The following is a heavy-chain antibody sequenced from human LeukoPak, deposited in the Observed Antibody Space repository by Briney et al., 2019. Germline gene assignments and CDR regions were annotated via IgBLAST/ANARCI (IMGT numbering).Heavy chain of an antibody. CDR2: ISGSGGST. CDR3: ANGGIAVAGTAY. V-gene: IGHV3-23*01. Sequence: GGSLRLSCAASGFTFSSYAMSWVRQAPGKVLEWVSAISGSGGSTYYADSVKGRFTISRDNSKNTLYLQMNSLRAEDTAVYYCANGGIAVAGTAYWGQGTLVTVSS. J-gene: IGHJ4*02. CDR1: GFTFSSYA. D-gene: IGHD6-19*01.